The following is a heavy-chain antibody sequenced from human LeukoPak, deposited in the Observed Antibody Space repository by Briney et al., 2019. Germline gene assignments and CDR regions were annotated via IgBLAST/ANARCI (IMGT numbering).Heavy chain of an antibody. CDR2: ISASGGGT. CDR3: ASSTQISKYADY. V-gene: IGHV3-23*01. J-gene: IGHJ4*02. D-gene: IGHD2-2*01. CDR1: GFTFSSYA. Sequence: GGSLSLSCAASGFTFSSYAMSWVRQAPGKGLEWVSAISASGGGTYYADSAKGRFTISRDNSKNTLYLQMNSLRAEDTAVYYCASSTQISKYADYWGQGALVTVSS.